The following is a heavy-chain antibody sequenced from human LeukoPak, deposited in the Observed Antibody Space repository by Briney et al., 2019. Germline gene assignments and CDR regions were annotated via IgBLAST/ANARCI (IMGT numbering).Heavy chain of an antibody. Sequence: TTSETLSLTCTVSGGSISGYYWSWIRQPPGKGLEWIGYIYYTGNTKYNPSLKSRVTISVDTSKNQFSLKLSSVTAADTAVYYCARHEIRDRSGYYYLDYWGQGTLVTVSS. V-gene: IGHV4-59*08. D-gene: IGHD3-22*01. J-gene: IGHJ4*02. CDR3: ARHEIRDRSGYYYLDY. CDR2: IYYTGNT. CDR1: GGSISGYY.